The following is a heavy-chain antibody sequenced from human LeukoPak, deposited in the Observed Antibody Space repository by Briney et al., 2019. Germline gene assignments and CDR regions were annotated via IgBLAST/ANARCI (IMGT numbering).Heavy chain of an antibody. D-gene: IGHD5-12*01. J-gene: IGHJ6*04. V-gene: IGHV3-48*04. CDR1: GFTFSSYS. CDR2: ISSSSSTI. CDR3: ARGHIGMDV. Sequence: PGGSLRLSCAASGFTFSSYSMNWVRQAPGKGLEWVSYISSSSSTIYYADSVKGRFTISRDNAKNSLDLQMNRLRAEDTAVYYCARGHIGMDVWGKGTTVTVSS.